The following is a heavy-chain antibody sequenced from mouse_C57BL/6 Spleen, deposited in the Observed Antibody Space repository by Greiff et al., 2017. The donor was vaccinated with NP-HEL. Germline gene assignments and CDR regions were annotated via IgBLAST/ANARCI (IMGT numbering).Heavy chain of an antibody. Sequence: VKLVESGPGLVQPSQRLSIPCTVPGFSLTSYGVHWVRQSPGKGLGWRGVIWSGGSTDSNAAFISRLSISKDNSKSQVFFKMNSLQADDTAIYYCARNSHYYGTPLAMDYWGQGTSVTVSS. CDR1: GFSLTSYG. CDR2: IWSGGST. D-gene: IGHD1-1*01. J-gene: IGHJ4*01. CDR3: ARNSHYYGTPLAMDY. V-gene: IGHV2-2*01.